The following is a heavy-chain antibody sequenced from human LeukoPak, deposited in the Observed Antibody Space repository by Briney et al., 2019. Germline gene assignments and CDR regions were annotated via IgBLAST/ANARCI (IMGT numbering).Heavy chain of an antibody. J-gene: IGHJ4*02. CDR3: ARDRYYDSSGYYFLDY. V-gene: IGHV4-59*01. CDR2: IYYSGST. CDR1: GGSISSYY. Sequence: SETLSLTCTVSGGSISSYYWSWIRQPPGKGVEWVGYIYYSGSTNYNPSLKSRVTISVDTSKNQFSLKLSSVTAADTAVYYCARDRYYDSSGYYFLDYWGQGTLVTVSS. D-gene: IGHD3-22*01.